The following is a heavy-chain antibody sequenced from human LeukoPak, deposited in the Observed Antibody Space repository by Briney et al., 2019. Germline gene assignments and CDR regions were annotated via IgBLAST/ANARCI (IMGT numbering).Heavy chain of an antibody. Sequence: GESLKISCKGSGYSFTSYWIGWVRQMPGKGLEWMGIIYPGDSDTRYSPSFQGQVTISADKSISTAYLQWSSLKASDTAMYYCARRMIVTTSDYYHYYMDVWGKGTTVTVSS. V-gene: IGHV5-51*01. CDR1: GYSFTSYW. CDR2: IYPGDSDT. D-gene: IGHD3-22*01. J-gene: IGHJ6*03. CDR3: ARRMIVTTSDYYHYYMDV.